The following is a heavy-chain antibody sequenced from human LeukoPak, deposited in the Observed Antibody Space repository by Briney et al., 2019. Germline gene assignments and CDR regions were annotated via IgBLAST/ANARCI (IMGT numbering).Heavy chain of an antibody. CDR1: GGSFSGYY. J-gene: IGHJ4*02. Sequence: ETLSLTCAVYGGSFSGYYWSWIRQPPGKGLEWIGEINHSGSTNYNPSLTSRVTISVDTSKNQFSLKLSSVTAADTAVYYCARGPSPDYWGQGTLVTVSS. CDR2: INHSGST. V-gene: IGHV4-34*01. CDR3: ARGPSPDY.